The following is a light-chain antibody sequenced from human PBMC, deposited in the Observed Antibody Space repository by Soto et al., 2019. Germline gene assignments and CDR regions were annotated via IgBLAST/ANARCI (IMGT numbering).Light chain of an antibody. CDR2: DSN. CDR1: SSNIGAGQD. V-gene: IGLV1-40*01. CDR3: SSYAGSSNV. Sequence: QSVLTQPPSVSGAPGQRVTISCTGTSSNIGAGQDVHWYRQLPGAAPKFLISDSNNRASGVPDRFSVSKSGNTASLTVSGLQAEDEADYYCSSYAGSSNVFGTGTKVTVL. J-gene: IGLJ1*01.